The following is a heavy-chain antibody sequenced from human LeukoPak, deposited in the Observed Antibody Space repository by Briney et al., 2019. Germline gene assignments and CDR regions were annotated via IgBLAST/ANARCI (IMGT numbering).Heavy chain of an antibody. CDR1: GFSFSSYA. J-gene: IGHJ4*02. V-gene: IGHV3-23*01. D-gene: IGHD3-22*01. CDR3: TKGSWGQWLS. Sequence: AGGSLRLSCAASGFSFSSYAMTWVRQAPGKGLEWVSAISASGGDTYYADSVKGRFAISRDNSKSTLYLQMNSLRAEDTAVYYCTKGSWGQWLSWGQGTLVTVSS. CDR2: ISASGGDT.